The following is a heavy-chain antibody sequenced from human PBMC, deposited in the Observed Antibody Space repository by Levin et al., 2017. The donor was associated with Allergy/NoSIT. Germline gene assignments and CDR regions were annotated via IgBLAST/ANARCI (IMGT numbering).Heavy chain of an antibody. CDR1: GFTFSSYW. CDR3: AREGDYSDSSGYFSQYYFDY. V-gene: IGHV3-74*01. Sequence: GESLKISCAASGFTFSSYWMHWVRQPPGKGLVWVSRINSDGSSTSYVDSVKGRFTISRDNAKNTLYLQMNSLRAEDTAGYYCAREGDYSDSSGYFSQYYFDYWGQGTLVTVSS. D-gene: IGHD3-22*01. CDR2: INSDGSST. J-gene: IGHJ4*02.